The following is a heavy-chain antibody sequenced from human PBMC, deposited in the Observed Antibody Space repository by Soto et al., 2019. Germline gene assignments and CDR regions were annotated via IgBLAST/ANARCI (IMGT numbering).Heavy chain of an antibody. CDR3: ERDRIAGPRLYGMDV. Sequence: SVKVSCKASGGTFSTYVLSWVRQAPGQGLEWMGGIIPMFATANYAQKFQGRVTITADEPTSTVYMELSSLTSEDTAVYYCERDRIAGPRLYGMDVWGQGTTVTVSS. V-gene: IGHV1-69*13. CDR1: GGTFSTYV. J-gene: IGHJ6*02. CDR2: IIPMFATA.